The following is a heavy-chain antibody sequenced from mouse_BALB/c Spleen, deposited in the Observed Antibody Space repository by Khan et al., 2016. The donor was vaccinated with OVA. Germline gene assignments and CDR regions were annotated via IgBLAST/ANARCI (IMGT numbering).Heavy chain of an antibody. CDR3: TRDRSDY. J-gene: IGHJ2*01. CDR1: GYTFTTYW. Sequence: VQLQQSGAELAKPGASVKMSCKASGYTFTTYWMHWVKQRPGQGLEWIGYINPTSGYTDYNDKFKDRATLSADKSSSTAYMQLNSLTSEDSAVYYCTRDRSDYWGQGTTLTGSS. CDR2: INPTSGYT. V-gene: IGHV1-7*01.